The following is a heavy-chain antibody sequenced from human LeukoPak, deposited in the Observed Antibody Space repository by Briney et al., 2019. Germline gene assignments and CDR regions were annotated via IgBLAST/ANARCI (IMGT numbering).Heavy chain of an antibody. D-gene: IGHD2-2*01. V-gene: IGHV4-34*01. J-gene: IGHJ4*02. Sequence: SETLSLTCAVYGGSFSGCYWSWIRQPPGKGLEWIGEINHSGNTNYNPSLKSRVTISVDTSKNQFSLKLSSVTAADTAVYYCARVISDCSSSSCYVRYFDYWGQGTLVTVSS. CDR2: INHSGNT. CDR1: GGSFSGCY. CDR3: ARVISDCSSSSCYVRYFDY.